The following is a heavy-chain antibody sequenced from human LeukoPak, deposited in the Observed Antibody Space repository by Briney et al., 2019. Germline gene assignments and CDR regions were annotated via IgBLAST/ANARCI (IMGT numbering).Heavy chain of an antibody. Sequence: GESLKISFEASGYRFTNYWIGWVRQMPGKGLEWMGIIYPGDSDTRYSPSFQGQVTISADKSISTAYLQWSSLKASDTAIYYCARSSYYYGSGSPDYWGQGTLVTVSS. CDR1: GYRFTNYW. CDR2: IYPGDSDT. CDR3: ARSSYYYGSGSPDY. V-gene: IGHV5-51*01. J-gene: IGHJ4*02. D-gene: IGHD3-10*01.